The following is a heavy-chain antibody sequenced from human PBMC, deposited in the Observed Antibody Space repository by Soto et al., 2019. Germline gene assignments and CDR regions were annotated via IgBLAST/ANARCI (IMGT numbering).Heavy chain of an antibody. CDR1: GGTFSSYA. J-gene: IGHJ6*02. CDR2: IIPIFGTA. V-gene: IGHV1-69*12. Sequence: QVQLVQSGAEVKKPGSSVKVSCKASGGTFSSYAISWVRQAPGQGLEWMGGIIPIFGTANYAQKFQGRVTIAADEATSTGYMVLSSLKSEDTVVYYCARAKWQLYYYYYDGMDVWGQGTTVTVTS. CDR3: ARAKWQLYYYYYDGMDV. D-gene: IGHD6-6*01.